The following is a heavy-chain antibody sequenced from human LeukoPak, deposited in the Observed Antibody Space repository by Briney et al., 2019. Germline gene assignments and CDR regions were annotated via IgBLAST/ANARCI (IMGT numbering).Heavy chain of an antibody. CDR1: GYTFTSYY. V-gene: IGHV1-46*01. J-gene: IGHJ4*02. D-gene: IGHD2-2*01. Sequence: ASVKVPCKASGYTFTSYYMHWVRQAPGQGLEWMGIINPSGGSTSYAQKFQGRVTMTRDTSTSTVYMELSSLRSEDTAVYYCARALGYCSSTSCYPDDYWGQGTLVTVSS. CDR2: INPSGGST. CDR3: ARALGYCSSTSCYPDDY.